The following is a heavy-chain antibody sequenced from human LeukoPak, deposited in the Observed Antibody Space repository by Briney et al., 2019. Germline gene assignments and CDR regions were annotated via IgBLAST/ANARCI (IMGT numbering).Heavy chain of an antibody. Sequence: GGSLRLSCAASGFTFSRLAMTWVRQAPGKGLEWVSTISASGPYYADAVRGRFTISRDNSRNTLSLQMNSLRAEDTAVYYCAKDHESDGYPCLDHWGLGTLVTVSS. CDR3: AKDHESDGYPCLDH. CDR1: GFTFSRLA. J-gene: IGHJ4*02. D-gene: IGHD3-22*01. V-gene: IGHV3-23*01. CDR2: ISASGP.